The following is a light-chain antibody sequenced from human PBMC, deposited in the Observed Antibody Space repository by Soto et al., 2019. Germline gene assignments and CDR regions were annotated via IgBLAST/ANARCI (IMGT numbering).Light chain of an antibody. Sequence: EVVWTEFPVTLALSPGERATLSCRASQNVDIYVAWYQQKPGQAPRLLIYDASNRATGIPARFSGSGSGTDFTLTISSLEPEDFAVYYCQQRRDWPPLTFGGGTKVEIK. CDR2: DAS. CDR3: QQRRDWPPLT. CDR1: QNVDIY. V-gene: IGKV3-11*01. J-gene: IGKJ4*01.